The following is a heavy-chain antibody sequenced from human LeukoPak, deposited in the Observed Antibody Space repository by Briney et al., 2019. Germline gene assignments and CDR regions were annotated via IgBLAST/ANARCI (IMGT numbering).Heavy chain of an antibody. CDR1: GYTFTGYY. J-gene: IGHJ6*02. CDR3: ARAIGYCSSTSCSPIGYYYYGMDV. Sequence: ASVMVSCKASGYTFTGYYMHWVRQAPGQGLEWMGWINPNSGGTNYAQKFQGRVTMTRDTSISTAYMELSRLRSDDTAVYYCARAIGYCSSTSCSPIGYYYYGMDVWGQGTTVTVSS. CDR2: INPNSGGT. V-gene: IGHV1-2*02. D-gene: IGHD2-2*01.